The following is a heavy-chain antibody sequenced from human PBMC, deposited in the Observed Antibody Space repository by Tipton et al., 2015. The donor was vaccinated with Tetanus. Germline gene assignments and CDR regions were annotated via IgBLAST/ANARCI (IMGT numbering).Heavy chain of an antibody. V-gene: IGHV4-39*01. CDR2: IYYSGTT. J-gene: IGHJ5*02. CDR3: ARQADNWFDP. Sequence: TLSLTCTVSGGSITSGSYYWGWIRQPPGKGLEWIGNIYYSGTTYYNSPLKSRVTISLDASKNQFSLRMTSVTAADTAVYYCARQADNWFDPWGQGTPVTVSS. CDR1: GGSITSGSYY.